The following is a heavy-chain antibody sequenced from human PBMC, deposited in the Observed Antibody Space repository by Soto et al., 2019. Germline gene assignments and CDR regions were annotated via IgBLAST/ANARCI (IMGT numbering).Heavy chain of an antibody. D-gene: IGHD3-10*01. CDR1: GFTFSNPW. CDR2: VDVDGIAP. CDR3: TRDRDDRESDPDAFAI. Sequence: EVQLVESGGGLVQPGGSLRLSCAASGFTFSNPWIHWVRQAPGKGLVWVSRVDVDGIAPHYAASVKGRFTISRDNANTTVYLQITSLGVGATAVYYCTRDRDDRESDPDAFAIWGQGTAVIVSS. V-gene: IGHV3-74*01. J-gene: IGHJ3*02.